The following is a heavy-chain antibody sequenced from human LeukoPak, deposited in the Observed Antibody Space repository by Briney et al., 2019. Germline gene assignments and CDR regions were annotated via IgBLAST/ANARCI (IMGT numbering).Heavy chain of an antibody. CDR1: GFTFSTYW. V-gene: IGHV3-74*01. Sequence: PGGSLRLSCAASGFTFSTYWIHWVRQVPGRGLVWVSHINSDGSSTRYADSVKGRFTISRDNAKNTLYLQMNSLRAEDTAVYYCARERVVATMDYFDYWGQGTLVTVSS. J-gene: IGHJ4*02. CDR2: INSDGSST. D-gene: IGHD5-12*01. CDR3: ARERVVATMDYFDY.